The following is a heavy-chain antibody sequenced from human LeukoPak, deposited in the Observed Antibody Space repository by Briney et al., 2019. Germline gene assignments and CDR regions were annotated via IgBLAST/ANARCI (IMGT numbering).Heavy chain of an antibody. Sequence: GGSLRLSRAASGFTFSSYGMNWVRQAPGKGLEWVSSISSISSYIYYADSVKGRFTISRDNAKNSLYLQMNSLRAEDTAVYYCARDQIVAATTFDLDVWGKGTTVTVSS. J-gene: IGHJ6*04. CDR1: GFTFSSYG. V-gene: IGHV3-21*01. CDR2: ISSISSYI. CDR3: ARDQIVAATTFDLDV. D-gene: IGHD1-26*01.